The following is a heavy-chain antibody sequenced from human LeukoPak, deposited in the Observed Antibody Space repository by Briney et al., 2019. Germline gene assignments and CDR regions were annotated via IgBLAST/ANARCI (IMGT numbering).Heavy chain of an antibody. V-gene: IGHV3-11*04. D-gene: IGHD1-26*01. CDR3: ARATVGNYFDY. J-gene: IGHJ4*02. Sequence: GGSLRLSCAASGFTFSDYYMSWIRQAPGKGLEWISYISSSGDTIFYADSVKGRFTISRDNAENSLYLQMNSLRAEDTAVYYCARATVGNYFDYWGQGTLVTVSS. CDR1: GFTFSDYY. CDR2: ISSSGDTI.